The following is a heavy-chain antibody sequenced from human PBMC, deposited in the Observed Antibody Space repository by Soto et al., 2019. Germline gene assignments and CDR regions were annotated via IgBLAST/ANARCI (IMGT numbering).Heavy chain of an antibody. CDR3: ARDRVAAASWFDP. V-gene: IGHV1-69*13. Sequence: SSVKVSCKASRGTFSRYAISWVRQAPGRGLKWMGGIIPIFGTANYAQKFQGRVTITADESTSTAYMELSSLRSEDTDVYYCARDRVAAASWFDPWGHGTLVTVSS. J-gene: IGHJ5*02. CDR2: IIPIFGTA. D-gene: IGHD2-15*01. CDR1: RGTFSRYA.